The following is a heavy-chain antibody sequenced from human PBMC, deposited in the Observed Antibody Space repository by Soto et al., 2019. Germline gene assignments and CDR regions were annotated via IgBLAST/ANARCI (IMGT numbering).Heavy chain of an antibody. CDR3: ARGKTGDYGEHYYFDY. D-gene: IGHD4-17*01. CDR2: IDYSGST. V-gene: IGHV4-31*03. Sequence: QVQLQESGPGLVKPSQTLSLTCTVSGGSISSGGYYWSWIRQHPGKGLEWIGYIDYSGSTYYNPSLKSRVTISVDTSKHQFSLKLSSVTAADTAVYYCARGKTGDYGEHYYFDYWGQGTLVTASS. CDR1: GGSISSGGYY. J-gene: IGHJ4*02.